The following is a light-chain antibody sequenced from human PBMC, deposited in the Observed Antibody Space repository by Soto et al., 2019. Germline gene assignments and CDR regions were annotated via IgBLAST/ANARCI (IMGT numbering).Light chain of an antibody. Sequence: EKVMTQSPATLSVSPGERATLSCRASQSVDSHLAWYQQKPGQAPRLLIYGASNRATGVPARFTGSGSGTEFTLTISSLQSEDFAVYYCQQYNDSPLTFGGGTKVEIK. CDR3: QQYNDSPLT. J-gene: IGKJ4*01. V-gene: IGKV3-15*01. CDR1: QSVDSH. CDR2: GAS.